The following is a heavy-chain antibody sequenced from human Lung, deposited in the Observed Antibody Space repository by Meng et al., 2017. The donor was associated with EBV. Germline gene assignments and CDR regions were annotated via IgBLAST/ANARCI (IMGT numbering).Heavy chain of an antibody. Sequence: QVQLPESSPGLVKPSQTLSLTCTGSGGSISSGGYYWSWIRQHPGKGLEWIGYIYYSGSTYYNPSLKSRVTISVDASKNQFSLKLSSVTAADTAVYYCAATVNDGYFDYWGQGTLVTVSS. CDR3: AATVNDGYFDY. V-gene: IGHV4-31*03. CDR1: GGSISSGGYY. D-gene: IGHD4-11*01. CDR2: IYYSGST. J-gene: IGHJ4*02.